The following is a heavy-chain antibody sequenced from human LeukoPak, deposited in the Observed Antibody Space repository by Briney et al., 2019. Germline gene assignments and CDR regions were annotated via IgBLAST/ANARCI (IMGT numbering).Heavy chain of an antibody. D-gene: IGHD3-10*01. CDR3: AKDRAYGFDI. Sequence: TGGSLRLSCAASGLTFSSYGMSWVRRAPGKGLEWVSALSGSGGTTYNADSVKGRFTISRDNSKNTLYLQMNSLRVEDTAVYYCAKDRAYGFDIWGQGQWSPSLQ. CDR1: GLTFSSYG. CDR2: LSGSGGTT. V-gene: IGHV3-23*01. J-gene: IGHJ3*02.